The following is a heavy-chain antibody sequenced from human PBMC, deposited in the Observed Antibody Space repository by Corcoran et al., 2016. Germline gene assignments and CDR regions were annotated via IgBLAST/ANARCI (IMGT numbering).Heavy chain of an antibody. V-gene: IGHV3-33*01. CDR2: IWYDGSKK. CDR1: GFTFISYG. J-gene: IGHJ4*02. CDR3: ARDRGNYDAGSASFDY. D-gene: IGHD3-10*01. Sequence: QVQLVESGGGVLQPGPSLRLSCAASGFTFISYGFYWVRQAPGKGLEWVALIWYDGSKKYYADSVEGRFTISRAQSKNTLYLQMNSLRAEGTAVYYCARDRGNYDAGSASFDYWGQGTLVTVSS.